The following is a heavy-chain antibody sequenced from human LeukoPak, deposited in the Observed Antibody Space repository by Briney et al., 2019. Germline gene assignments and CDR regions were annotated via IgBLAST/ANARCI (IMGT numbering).Heavy chain of an antibody. CDR2: INHSGST. V-gene: IGHV4-34*01. J-gene: IGHJ3*02. D-gene: IGHD2-2*01. Sequence: SETLSLTCAVYGGSFSGYYWSWIRQPPGKGLEWIGEINHSGSTNYNPSLKSRVTISVDTSKNQFSLKLSSVTAADTAVYYCARVSKMPRLIDIWGQGTMVTVSS. CDR1: GGSFSGYY. CDR3: ARVSKMPRLIDI.